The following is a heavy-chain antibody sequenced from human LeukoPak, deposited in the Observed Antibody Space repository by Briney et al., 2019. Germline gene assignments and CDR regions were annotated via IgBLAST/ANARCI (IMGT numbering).Heavy chain of an antibody. CDR3: ARDTLIGYCSSTSCPTLDY. CDR2: ISAYNGNT. J-gene: IGHJ4*02. CDR1: GYSFTSYG. Sequence: ASVKVSCKASGYSFTSYGISWVRQAPGQGLEWMGWISAYNGNTNYAQKFQGRVTMTRDTSISTAYMELSRLRSDDTAVYYCARDTLIGYCSSTSCPTLDYWGQGTLVTVSS. V-gene: IGHV1-18*01. D-gene: IGHD2-2*01.